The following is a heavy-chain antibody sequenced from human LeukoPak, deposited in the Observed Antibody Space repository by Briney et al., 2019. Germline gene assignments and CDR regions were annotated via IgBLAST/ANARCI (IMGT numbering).Heavy chain of an antibody. CDR2: ISWNSGGI. Sequence: GGSLRLSCAASGFTFDDYAMHWVRQAPGKGLEWVSGISWNSGGIGYADSVKGRFTISRDNAKNSLYPQMNSLRAEDTALYYCAKDIGSSGWYDYWGQGTLVTVSS. D-gene: IGHD6-19*01. CDR3: AKDIGSSGWYDY. J-gene: IGHJ4*02. CDR1: GFTFDDYA. V-gene: IGHV3-9*01.